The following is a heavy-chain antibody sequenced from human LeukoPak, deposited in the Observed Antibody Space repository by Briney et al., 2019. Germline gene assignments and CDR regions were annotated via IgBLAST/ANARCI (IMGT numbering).Heavy chain of an antibody. CDR1: GFTFSSYW. CDR2: INNDGSST. D-gene: IGHD5-18*01. Sequence: GGSLRLSCAASGFTFSSYWMHWVRQAPGKGLVWVSRINNDGSSTSYADCVKGRFTISRDNAKNRLYVQMNSLRAEDTAVYYCATGSGLWSPDYWGQGTLVTVSS. V-gene: IGHV3-74*01. CDR3: ATGSGLWSPDY. J-gene: IGHJ4*02.